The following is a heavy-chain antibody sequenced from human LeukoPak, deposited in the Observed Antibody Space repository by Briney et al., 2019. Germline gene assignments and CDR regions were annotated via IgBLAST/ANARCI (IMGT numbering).Heavy chain of an antibody. Sequence: SETLSLTCTVSGYSISSGYYWAWLRQTPGKGLEWIGNIYHTGSTYYNPSLKSRVTISVDTYRNQFSLKLNSVTAADTAVYYCARGYSSSWYLNWFDPWGQGTLVTVSS. CDR2: IYHTGST. CDR3: ARGYSSSWYLNWFDP. J-gene: IGHJ5*02. CDR1: GYSISSGYY. D-gene: IGHD6-13*01. V-gene: IGHV4-38-2*02.